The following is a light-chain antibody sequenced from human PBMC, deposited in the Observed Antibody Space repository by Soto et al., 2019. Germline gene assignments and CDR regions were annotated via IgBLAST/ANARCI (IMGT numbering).Light chain of an antibody. CDR2: YDD. J-gene: IGLJ1*01. V-gene: IGLV1-36*01. Sequence: QSVLTQPPSVSEAPRQRVTISCSGGSSNIGNNVVNWYQQLPGKAPKLLIYYDDLLASGVSDRFSGSKSGNTASLTISGLQPEDESDYFCSSSTSSSTLVFGTVTKLTVL. CDR1: SSNIGNNV. CDR3: SSSTSSSTLV.